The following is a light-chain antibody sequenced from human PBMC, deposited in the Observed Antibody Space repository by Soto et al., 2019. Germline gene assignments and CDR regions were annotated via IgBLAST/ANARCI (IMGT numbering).Light chain of an antibody. Sequence: QSALTQPRSVSGSPGQSVTFSCTGTSSDVGGYNYVSWYQQYPGKVPKVIIYDVSKRPSGVPDRISGSKSGNTASLTISGLQAEDEADYYCCSYAGSNTLVFGGGTQLTVL. J-gene: IGLJ2*01. CDR3: CSYAGSNTLV. CDR2: DVS. CDR1: SSDVGGYNY. V-gene: IGLV2-11*01.